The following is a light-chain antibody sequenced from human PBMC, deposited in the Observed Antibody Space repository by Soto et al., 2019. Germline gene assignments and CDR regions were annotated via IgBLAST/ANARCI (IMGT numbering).Light chain of an antibody. CDR3: SSYRVGGSYV. CDR1: SSDVGRHNA. CDR2: NVN. V-gene: IGLV2-14*03. J-gene: IGLJ1*01. Sequence: QSVLTQPASVSGSPGQSITISCSGTSSDVGRHNAVSWYQQHPGKVPQLMIYNVNIRPSGISDRFSASKSGSMASLTISGLQAEDEADYYCSSYRVGGSYVFGTGTKVTVL.